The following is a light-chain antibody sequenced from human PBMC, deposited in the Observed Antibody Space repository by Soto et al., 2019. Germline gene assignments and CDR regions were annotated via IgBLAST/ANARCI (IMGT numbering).Light chain of an antibody. CDR1: QSISAW. CDR3: QQYNNNASWT. Sequence: DIQMTQSPSTLSASVRDRVTITCRASQSISAWLAWYQQKPGKAPKLLIYKASTLESGVPSRFSGSGSGTEFTLTISSLQPDDFATYYCQQYNNNASWTFGQGTKVQIK. V-gene: IGKV1-5*03. CDR2: KAS. J-gene: IGKJ1*01.